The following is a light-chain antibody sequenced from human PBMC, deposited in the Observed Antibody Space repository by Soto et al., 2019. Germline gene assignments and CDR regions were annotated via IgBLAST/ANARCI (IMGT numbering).Light chain of an antibody. CDR1: QSISSSY. J-gene: IGKJ1*01. CDR3: QQSYSSPPT. CDR2: GAS. V-gene: IGKV3-20*01. Sequence: EIVLTQSPGTLSLSPGERATLSCRASQSISSSYLAWYQQKPGQAPRLLIYGASRRATGIPDRFSGRGSGTDFTLTISSLQPEDFATYYCQQSYSSPPTFGQGTKVDIK.